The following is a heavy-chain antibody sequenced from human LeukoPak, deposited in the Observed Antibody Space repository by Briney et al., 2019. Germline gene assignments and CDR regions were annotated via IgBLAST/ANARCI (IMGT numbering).Heavy chain of an antibody. CDR2: ISAYNGNT. D-gene: IGHD3-10*01. V-gene: IGHV1-18*01. CDR3: ARAWLKQFGDPIWSDP. Sequence: VKVSSAASVYTFTPYGISSVCDAPGQGLEWMGWISAYNGNTNYAQKLQGRVTMTTDTSTSTAYMELRSLRSDDTAVYYCARAWLKQFGDPIWSDPWGQGTLVTVSS. J-gene: IGHJ5*02. CDR1: VYTFTPYG.